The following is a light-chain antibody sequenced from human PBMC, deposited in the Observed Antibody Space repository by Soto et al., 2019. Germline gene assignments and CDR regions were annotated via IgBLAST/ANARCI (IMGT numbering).Light chain of an antibody. V-gene: IGLV1-44*01. J-gene: IGLJ3*02. Sequence: QSVLTQPPSASGTPGQRVTISCSGISSNIGSNTVNWYQQLPGTAPKLLIYSNNQRPSGVPDRFSGSKSGTSASLDISGLQSEDEADYYCAAWDDSLNGRWVFGGGTKLTVL. CDR2: SNN. CDR1: SSNIGSNT. CDR3: AAWDDSLNGRWV.